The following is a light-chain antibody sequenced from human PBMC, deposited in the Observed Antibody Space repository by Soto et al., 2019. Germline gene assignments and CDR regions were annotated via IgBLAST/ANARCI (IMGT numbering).Light chain of an antibody. Sequence: EIVLTQSPATLSLSPGERATLSCRASQSVSNYLAWYQQKPGQAPRLLIYEASNSATGIPARFSGSGSGTDFTLTISSLEPEDFALYYCQHRSNFGPGTKVDIK. J-gene: IGKJ3*01. V-gene: IGKV3-11*01. CDR2: EAS. CDR1: QSVSNY. CDR3: QHRSN.